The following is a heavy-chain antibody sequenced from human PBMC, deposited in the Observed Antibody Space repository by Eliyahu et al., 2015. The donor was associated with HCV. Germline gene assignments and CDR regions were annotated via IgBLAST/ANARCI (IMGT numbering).Heavy chain of an antibody. J-gene: IGHJ4*02. Sequence: QVQLVQSGAEVKKPGASVKVSCKASGYTFTSNSIHWVRQAPGQGLEWMGIINPSGGSTRYAQKFQGRVTMTRDTSTSTVFMELSSLRSEDTAVYYCARDLEMSDYDYGFDYWGQGTPVTVSS. D-gene: IGHD5-12*01. V-gene: IGHV1-46*01. CDR1: GYTFTSNS. CDR3: ARDLEMSDYDYGFDY. CDR2: INPSGGST.